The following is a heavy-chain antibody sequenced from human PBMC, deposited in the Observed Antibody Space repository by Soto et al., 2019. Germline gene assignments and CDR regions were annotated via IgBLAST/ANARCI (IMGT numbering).Heavy chain of an antibody. CDR2: ISAYNGNT. CDR3: AGFEYYDFLTGYPHRHMDV. Sequence: QVQLVQSGAEVKKPGASVKVSCKASGYTFTSYGISWVRQAPGQGLEWMGWISAYNGNTNYAQKLQGRVTMTTDTSTSTAYMELRSLRSDDTAVYYCAGFEYYDFLTGYPHRHMDVWGKGTTVTVSS. J-gene: IGHJ6*03. V-gene: IGHV1-18*01. CDR1: GYTFTSYG. D-gene: IGHD3-9*01.